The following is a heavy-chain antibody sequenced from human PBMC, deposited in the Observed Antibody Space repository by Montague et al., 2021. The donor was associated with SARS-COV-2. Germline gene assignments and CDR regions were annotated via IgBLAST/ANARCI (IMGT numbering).Heavy chain of an antibody. CDR3: VRDHPYGGARGAYDI. Sequence: SETLSLTCTVSGGSITGYYWSWLRRSPGKGLEWIAYIYDGGAVNSNPSLGSRVTISTDTSKNQLSLKVNSVTAADTAVYYCVRDHPYGGARGAYDIWGQGTVVTVSS. D-gene: IGHD4-23*01. V-gene: IGHV4-59*01. J-gene: IGHJ3*02. CDR1: GGSITGYY. CDR2: IYDGGAV.